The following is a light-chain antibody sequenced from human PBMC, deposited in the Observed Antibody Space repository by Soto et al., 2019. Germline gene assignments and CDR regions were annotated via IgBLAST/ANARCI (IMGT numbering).Light chain of an antibody. CDR1: QRVSSY. CDR3: QQRGDWPIT. J-gene: IGKJ5*01. V-gene: IGKV3-11*01. CDR2: DAS. Sequence: EIVLIQSPATLSLSPGERATLSCRASQRVSSYLAWYQQKPGQAPRLLVYDASNRATGIPARFSGSGSGTDFPLTISSLEPEDFAVYYCQQRGDWPITFGQGTRLEIK.